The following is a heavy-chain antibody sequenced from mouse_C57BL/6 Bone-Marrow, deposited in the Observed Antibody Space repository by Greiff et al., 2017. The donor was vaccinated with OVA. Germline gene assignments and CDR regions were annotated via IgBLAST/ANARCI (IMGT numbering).Heavy chain of an antibody. CDR2: ISNGGGST. Sequence: EVKLMESGGGLVQPGGSLKLSCAASGFTFSDYYMYWVRQTPEKRLEWVAYISNGGGSTYYPDTVKGRFTISRDNAKNTLYLQMSRLKSEDTAMYYCARPYSNYFSWFAYWGQGTLVTVSA. CDR3: ARPYSNYFSWFAY. D-gene: IGHD2-5*01. J-gene: IGHJ3*01. V-gene: IGHV5-12*01. CDR1: GFTFSDYY.